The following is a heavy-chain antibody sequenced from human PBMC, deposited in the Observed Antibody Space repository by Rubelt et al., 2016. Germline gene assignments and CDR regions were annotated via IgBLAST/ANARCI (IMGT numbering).Heavy chain of an antibody. V-gene: IGHV1-2*02. CDR1: GYTFTGYY. J-gene: IGHJ4*02. D-gene: IGHD6-19*01. Sequence: QVQLVQSGAEVKKPGASVKVSCKASGYTFTGYYMHWVRQAPGQGLEWMGWINPNSGGTNYAQKFKGRVTRTRDTSISTAYMELSRLRSDDTAVYYCARDLYKGPRWLVAYWGQGTLVTVSS. CDR3: ARDLYKGPRWLVAY. CDR2: INPNSGGT.